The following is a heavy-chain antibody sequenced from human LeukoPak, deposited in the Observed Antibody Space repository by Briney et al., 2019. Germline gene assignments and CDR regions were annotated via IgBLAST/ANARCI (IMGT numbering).Heavy chain of an antibody. CDR1: GGSISSNNHY. J-gene: IGHJ5*02. D-gene: IGHD2-21*01. Sequence: SETLSLTCTVSGGSISSNNHYWSWIRRPAGKGLEWIGRISTSGDTHYNPSLMSRVTMSIDTSKNQFSLKLSSVTAADTAVYYCARRPGAGSRDCWFDPWGQGTLVTVSS. CDR3: ARRPGAGSRDCWFDP. CDR2: ISTSGDT. V-gene: IGHV4-61*02.